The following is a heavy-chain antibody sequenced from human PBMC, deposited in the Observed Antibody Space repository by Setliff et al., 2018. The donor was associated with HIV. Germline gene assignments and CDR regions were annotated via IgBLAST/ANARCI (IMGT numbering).Heavy chain of an antibody. CDR2: ISNSGDTI. J-gene: IGHJ4*02. D-gene: IGHD5-12*01. CDR1: GFTFGDYA. Sequence: LSLSCTASGFTFGDYAMSWIRQAPGKGLEWVSYISNSGDTIYHADSVKGRFTISRDNAKNSLYLQMNSLRAEDTAVYYCARVDGYNALGYWGQGTLVTVS. CDR3: ARVDGYNALGY. V-gene: IGHV3-11*04.